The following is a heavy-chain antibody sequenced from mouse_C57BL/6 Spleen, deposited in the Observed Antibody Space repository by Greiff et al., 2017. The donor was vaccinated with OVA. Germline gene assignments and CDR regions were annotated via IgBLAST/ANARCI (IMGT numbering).Heavy chain of an antibody. D-gene: IGHD2-3*01. CDR2: IYPGDGDT. CDR1: GYAFSSSW. V-gene: IGHV1-82*01. J-gene: IGHJ2*01. CDR3: ARSKVYDGYYGY. Sequence: QVQLKESGPELVKPGASVKISCKASGYAFSSSWMNWVKQRPGKGLEWIGRIYPGDGDTNYNGKFKGKATLTADKSSSTAYMQLSSLTSEDSAVYFCARSKVYDGYYGYRGQGTTLTDSS.